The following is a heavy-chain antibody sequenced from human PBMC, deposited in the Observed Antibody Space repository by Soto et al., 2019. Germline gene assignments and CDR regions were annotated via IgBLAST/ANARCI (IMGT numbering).Heavy chain of an antibody. J-gene: IGHJ4*02. CDR1: GYTFTSYG. Sequence: ASVKVSCKASGYTFTSYGISWVRQAPGQGLERMGWISAYNGNTNYAQKLQGRVTMTRDTSTSTAYMELRSLRSDDTAVYYCARDPDCSGGSCYSSYFDYWGQGTLVTVSS. CDR2: ISAYNGNT. V-gene: IGHV1-18*01. CDR3: ARDPDCSGGSCYSSYFDY. D-gene: IGHD2-15*01.